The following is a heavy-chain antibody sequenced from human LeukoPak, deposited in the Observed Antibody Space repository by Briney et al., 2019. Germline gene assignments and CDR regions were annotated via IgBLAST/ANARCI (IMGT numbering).Heavy chain of an antibody. J-gene: IGHJ4*02. V-gene: IGHV3-74*01. CDR2: INSDGSST. CDR3: ARDPMVYAKPYDY. Sequence: GGSLRLSCAVSGFTFRSYAMSWVRQAPGKGLVWVSRINSDGSSTSYADSVKGRFTISRDNAKNTLYLQMNSLRAEDTAVYYCARDPMVYAKPYDYWGQGTLVTVSS. D-gene: IGHD2-8*01. CDR1: GFTFRSYA.